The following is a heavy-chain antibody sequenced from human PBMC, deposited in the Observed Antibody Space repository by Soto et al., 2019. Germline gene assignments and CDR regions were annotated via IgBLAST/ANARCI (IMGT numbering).Heavy chain of an antibody. CDR2: IYYSGST. V-gene: IGHV4-30-4*01. CDR1: GGSISSGDYY. D-gene: IGHD3-10*01. J-gene: IGHJ4*02. CDR3: ARAQGSGFLVS. Sequence: QVQLQESGPGLVKPSQTLSLTCTVSGGSISSGDYYWSWLRQPPGKGLEWIGYIYYSGSTYYNPSLKRRFTISVDTSKNQFSLKLSSVTAADTAVYYCARAQGSGFLVSWGQGTLVTVSS.